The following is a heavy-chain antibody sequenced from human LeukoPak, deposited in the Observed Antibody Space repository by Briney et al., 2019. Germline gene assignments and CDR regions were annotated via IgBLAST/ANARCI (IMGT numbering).Heavy chain of an antibody. CDR3: ASSDLDYDFWSGSQWGGWFDP. CDR2: IYYSGST. CDR1: GFTFSSYA. V-gene: IGHV4-39*01. D-gene: IGHD3-3*01. Sequence: PGGSLRLSCAASGFTFSSYAMSWVRQPPGKGLEWIGSIYYSGSTYYNPSLKSRVTISVDTSKNQFSLKLSSVTAADTAVYYCASSDLDYDFWSGSQWGGWFDPWGQGTLVTVSS. J-gene: IGHJ5*02.